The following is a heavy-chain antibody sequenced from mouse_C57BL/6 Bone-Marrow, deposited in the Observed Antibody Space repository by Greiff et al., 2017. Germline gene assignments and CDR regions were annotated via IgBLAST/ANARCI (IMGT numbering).Heavy chain of an antibody. D-gene: IGHD1-1*01. V-gene: IGHV1-85*01. Sequence: QVQLQPPGPELVKPGASVKLSCKASGYTFTSYDINWVKQRPGQGLEWIGWIYPRDGSTKYNEKFKGQATLTVDTSSSTASMERHSLSSEDFAVYCCARTAITTVATRYFDFWGTGTTVTVSS. CDR2: IYPRDGST. CDR1: GYTFTSYD. CDR3: ARTAITTVATRYFDF. J-gene: IGHJ1*03.